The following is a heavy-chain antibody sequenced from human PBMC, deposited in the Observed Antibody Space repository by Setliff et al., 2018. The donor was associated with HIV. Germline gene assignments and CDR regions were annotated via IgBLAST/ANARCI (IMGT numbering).Heavy chain of an antibody. D-gene: IGHD3-10*01. CDR3: VRDYGSGTNFFYSMDV. J-gene: IGHJ6*03. Sequence: GESLKISCAASGFTFGSYSMNWVRQAPGKGLEWISSISSSSTFIHYANSVSGRFTISRDSAKNSLYLQMNSLRAEDTAVYYCVRDYGSGTNFFYSMDVCGKGTTVTVSS. CDR2: ISSSSTFI. CDR1: GFTFGSYS. V-gene: IGHV3-21*01.